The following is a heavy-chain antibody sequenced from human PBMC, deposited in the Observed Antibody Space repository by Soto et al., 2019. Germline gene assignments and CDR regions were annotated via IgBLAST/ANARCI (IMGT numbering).Heavy chain of an antibody. D-gene: IGHD3-22*01. CDR3: ARTISIDYYDAYDY. CDR2: IYYSGST. CDR1: GGSVSSGSYY. V-gene: IGHV4-61*01. Sequence: QVQLQESGPGLVKPSETLSLTCTVSGGSVSSGSYYWSWIRQPPGKGLEWIGYIYYSGSTNYNPSLKSRVTISVDTSKNQFSLKLSSVTAADTAVYYCARTISIDYYDAYDYWGQGTLVTVSS. J-gene: IGHJ4*02.